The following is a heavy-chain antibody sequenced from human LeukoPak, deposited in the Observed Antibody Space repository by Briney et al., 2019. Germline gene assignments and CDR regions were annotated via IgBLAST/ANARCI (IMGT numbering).Heavy chain of an antibody. V-gene: IGHV1-18*01. D-gene: IGHD2-2*02. J-gene: IGHJ4*02. CDR1: GYTFSSHS. Sequence: ASVKVSCKTSGYTFSSHSMNWVRQAPGQGLEWMGWISAYNGNTNYAQKLQGRVTMTTDTSTSTAYMELRSLRSDDTAVYYCARVCSSTSCYIGYWGQGTLVTVSS. CDR2: ISAYNGNT. CDR3: ARVCSSTSCYIGY.